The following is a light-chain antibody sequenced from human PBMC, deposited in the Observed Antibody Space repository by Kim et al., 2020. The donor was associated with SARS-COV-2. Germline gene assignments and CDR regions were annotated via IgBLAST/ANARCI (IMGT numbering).Light chain of an antibody. J-gene: IGLJ3*02. CDR3: GTWDDTLIPGGV. V-gene: IGLV1-51*01. Sequence: QSVLTQPPSISAAPGQTVTISCSGSRSNIGNNYVSWYQQLPGTAPRVLIYDNDKRLSGIPDRFSGSKSATSATLRISGLQTGDEGDYFCGTWDDTLIPGGVFGGGTQLTVL. CDR2: DND. CDR1: RSNIGNNY.